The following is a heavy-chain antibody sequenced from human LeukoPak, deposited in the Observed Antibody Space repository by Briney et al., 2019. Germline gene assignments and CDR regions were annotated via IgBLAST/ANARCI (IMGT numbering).Heavy chain of an antibody. CDR1: GGSISTYY. V-gene: IGHV4-59*08. Sequence: PETLSLTCTVSGGSISTYYWSWIRQPPGKGLEWIGYIYSSGSTNYNPSLKSRVTISVDTSKNQFSLKLTSVTAADAAVYYCARTYYFGSGNYHFDYWGQGTLVTVSS. CDR3: ARTYYFGSGNYHFDY. D-gene: IGHD3-10*01. J-gene: IGHJ4*02. CDR2: IYSSGST.